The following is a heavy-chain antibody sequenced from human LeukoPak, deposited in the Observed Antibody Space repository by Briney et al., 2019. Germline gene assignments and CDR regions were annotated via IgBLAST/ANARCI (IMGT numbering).Heavy chain of an antibody. CDR1: GYTFTSYG. Sequence: ASVTVSFKASGYTFTSYGISWVRQAPGQGLEWMGWISAYNGNTNYAQKLQGRVTMTTDTSTSTAYMELRSLRSDDTAVYYWARLVVTSGGGLYYYYYYGMDVWGQGTTVTVSS. D-gene: IGHD4-23*01. J-gene: IGHJ6*02. CDR2: ISAYNGNT. V-gene: IGHV1-18*01. CDR3: ARLVVTSGGGLYYYYYYGMDV.